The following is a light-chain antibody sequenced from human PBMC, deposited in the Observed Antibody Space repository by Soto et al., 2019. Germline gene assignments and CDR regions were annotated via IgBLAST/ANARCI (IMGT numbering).Light chain of an antibody. CDR3: AAWDDSLTGRV. CDR1: GSNIGPNY. J-gene: IGLJ3*02. Sequence: QSVLTQSPSASGTPGQRITISCSGSGSNIGPNYVYWFQQFPGTAPKLLIYNDDQRPSGVPDRFSGSKSGTSASLGISGLRSEDEADYYCAAWDDSLTGRVFGGRTKVTVL. CDR2: NDD. V-gene: IGLV1-47*02.